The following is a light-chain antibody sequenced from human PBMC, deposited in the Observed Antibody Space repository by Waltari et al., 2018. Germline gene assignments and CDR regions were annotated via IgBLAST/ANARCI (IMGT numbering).Light chain of an antibody. J-gene: IGLJ2*01. Sequence: HSALTPPASVSGSPGQTITLPCPGHSSDIGNYNYVSSYQQHPGKAPKLMIFDVSNRPSGVSNRFSCSKSGNTASLTISGLQAEDEADYYCSSYISSDTLELFGGGTSLTVL. CDR2: DVS. CDR1: SSDIGNYNY. CDR3: SSYISSDTLEL. V-gene: IGLV2-14*03.